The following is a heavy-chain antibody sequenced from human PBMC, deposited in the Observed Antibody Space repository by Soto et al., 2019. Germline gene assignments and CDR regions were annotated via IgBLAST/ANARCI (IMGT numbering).Heavy chain of an antibody. CDR3: ATSPRNYDILTGYYPFDY. CDR2: FDPEDGET. D-gene: IGHD3-9*01. V-gene: IGHV1-24*01. J-gene: IGHJ4*02. CDR1: GYTLTELS. Sequence: ASVKVSCKVSGYTLTELSMHWVRQAPGKGLEWMGGFDPEDGETIYAQKFQGRVTMTEDTSTDTAYMELSSLRSEDTAVYYCATSPRNYDILTGYYPFDYWGQGTLVTVSS.